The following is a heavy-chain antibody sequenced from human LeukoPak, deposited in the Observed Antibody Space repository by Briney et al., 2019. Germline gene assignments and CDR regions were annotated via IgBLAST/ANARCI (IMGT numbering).Heavy chain of an antibody. CDR1: GYTFTSYG. CDR2: ISAYNGNT. Sequence: GASVKVSCKASGYTFTSYGISWARHAHGQGLEWMGWISAYNGNTNYAQKLQGRVTMTTDTSTSTAYMELRSLRSDDTAVYYCARVLLWFGEWDYWGQGTLVTVSS. CDR3: ARVLLWFGEWDY. D-gene: IGHD3-10*01. J-gene: IGHJ4*02. V-gene: IGHV1-18*01.